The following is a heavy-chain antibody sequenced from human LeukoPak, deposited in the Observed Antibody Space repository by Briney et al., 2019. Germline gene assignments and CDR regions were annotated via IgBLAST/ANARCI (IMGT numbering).Heavy chain of an antibody. CDR3: ARVSGYCSSTSCPTYYFDY. CDR1: GGSISSSSYY. Sequence: SETLSLTCTVSGGSISSSSYYWGWIRQPPGKGLEWIGSIYYSGSTYYNPSLKSRVTISVDTSKNQFSLKLSSVTAADTAVYYCARVSGYCSSTSCPTYYFDYWGQGTLVTVSS. D-gene: IGHD2-2*01. CDR2: IYYSGST. V-gene: IGHV4-39*07. J-gene: IGHJ4*02.